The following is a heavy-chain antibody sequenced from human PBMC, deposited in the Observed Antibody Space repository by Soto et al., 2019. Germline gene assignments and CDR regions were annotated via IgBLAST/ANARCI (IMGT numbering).Heavy chain of an antibody. V-gene: IGHV3-11*01. D-gene: IGHD2-2*01. J-gene: IGHJ4*02. CDR3: ARVSPYSSSWTWDY. Sequence: QVQLVESGGGLVKPGGSLRLSCAASGFTFSDYYMSWIRQAPRKGLEWVSYISSSTTTIYYADSLKGRFTISRDNAKNSLYLQMNSLRADDTAVYYCARVSPYSSSWTWDYWGQGTLVTVSS. CDR1: GFTFSDYY. CDR2: ISSSTTTI.